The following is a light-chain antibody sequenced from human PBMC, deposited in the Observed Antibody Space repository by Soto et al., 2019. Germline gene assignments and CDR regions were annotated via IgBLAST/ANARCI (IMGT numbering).Light chain of an antibody. CDR1: QGISNW. V-gene: IGKV1-12*01. CDR3: QQANSFPLT. J-gene: IGKJ4*01. CDR2: TGS. Sequence: DIQMTQSPSSVSASVGDRVSITCRASQGISNWLAWYQQKPGRAPKLLIYTGSSLQSGVPSRFSGTGSGTDFTLTISSLQPEDVAIYYCQQANSFPLTLGGGTKVEIK.